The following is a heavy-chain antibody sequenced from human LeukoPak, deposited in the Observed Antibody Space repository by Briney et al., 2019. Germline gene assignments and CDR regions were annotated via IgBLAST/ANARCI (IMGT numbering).Heavy chain of an antibody. CDR2: ISPSGGST. D-gene: IGHD3-22*01. CDR3: ARVASSGPPDY. Sequence: ASVKVSCKASGYTFTSYYMHWVRQAPGQGLEWMGIISPSGGSTSYAQKFQGRVTMTRDTSTSTVYMELSSLRAEDTAVYYCARVASSGPPDYWGQGTLVTVSS. CDR1: GYTFTSYY. J-gene: IGHJ4*02. V-gene: IGHV1-46*01.